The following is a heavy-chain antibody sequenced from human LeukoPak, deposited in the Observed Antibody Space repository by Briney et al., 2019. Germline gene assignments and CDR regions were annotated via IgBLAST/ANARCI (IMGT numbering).Heavy chain of an antibody. J-gene: IGHJ5*02. V-gene: IGHV4-34*01. CDR2: INHSGST. Sequence: PSETLSLTCAVHGGSFSGYYWSWIRQPPGKGLEWIGEINHSGSTNYNPSLKSRVTISVDTSKNQFSLKLSSVTAADTAVYYCARAVEIKGDPAPLDPWGQGTLVTVSS. CDR3: ARAVEIKGDPAPLDP. CDR1: GGSFSGYY. D-gene: IGHD2-21*02.